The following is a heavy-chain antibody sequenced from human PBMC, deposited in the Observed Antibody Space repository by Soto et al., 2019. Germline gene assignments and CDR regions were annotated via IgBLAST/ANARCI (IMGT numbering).Heavy chain of an antibody. Sequence: SETLSLTCTVSGGSISSYYWSWIRQPPGKGLEWIGYIYYSGSTNYNPSLKSRVTISVDTSKNQFSLKLSSVTAADTAVYYCARFWGGPMVRGTQDFSDWFDPWGQGTLVTVSS. J-gene: IGHJ5*02. V-gene: IGHV4-59*08. CDR3: ARFWGGPMVRGTQDFSDWFDP. CDR2: IYYSGST. CDR1: GGSISSYY. D-gene: IGHD3-10*01.